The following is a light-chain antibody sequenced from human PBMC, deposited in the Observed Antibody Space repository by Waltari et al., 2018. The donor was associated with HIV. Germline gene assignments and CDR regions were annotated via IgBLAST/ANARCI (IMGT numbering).Light chain of an antibody. Sequence: DIVMTQSPDSLAVSLGERATINCRSRQSFLSTSDNKNYLAWYQQKPGQPPKLLISWASTRESGVPARFSGSGSGTDFTLTISSLQAEDVAVYYWQQYFTTPITFGQGTRLEIK. V-gene: IGKV4-1*01. CDR1: QSFLSTSDNKNY. J-gene: IGKJ5*01. CDR3: QQYFTTPIT. CDR2: WAS.